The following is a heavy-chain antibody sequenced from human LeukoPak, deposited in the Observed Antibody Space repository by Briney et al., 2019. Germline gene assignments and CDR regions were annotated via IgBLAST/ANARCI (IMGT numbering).Heavy chain of an antibody. CDR2: ITYNGGYT. CDR3: ATDLRQSNYY. Sequence: GGSLRLSCAASGFTFSSYAMIWVRQAPGKGLEWVSGITYNGGYTNYADSVKGRFTISRDNSNNTLYLQMNSLRADDTAVYYCATDLRQSNYYWGQGALVTVSS. V-gene: IGHV3-23*01. J-gene: IGHJ4*02. D-gene: IGHD3-10*01. CDR1: GFTFSSYA.